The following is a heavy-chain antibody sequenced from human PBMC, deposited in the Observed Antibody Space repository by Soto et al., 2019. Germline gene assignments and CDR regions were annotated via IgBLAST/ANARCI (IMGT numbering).Heavy chain of an antibody. D-gene: IGHD4-17*01. CDR2: IKQDGSEK. J-gene: IGHJ6*02. Sequence: EVQLVESGGGLVQPGGSLRLSCAASGFTFSSYWMSWVRQAPGKGLEWVANIKQDGSEKYYVDSVKGRFTISRDNAKNSLYLQMNRLRAEDTAVYYCARDPTTVTPWDYYYYGMDVWGQGTTVTVSS. CDR3: ARDPTTVTPWDYYYYGMDV. V-gene: IGHV3-7*01. CDR1: GFTFSSYW.